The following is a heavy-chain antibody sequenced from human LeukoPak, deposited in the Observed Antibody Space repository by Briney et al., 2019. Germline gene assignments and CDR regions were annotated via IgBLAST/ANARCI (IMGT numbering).Heavy chain of an antibody. D-gene: IGHD4-17*01. V-gene: IGHV5-51*01. CDR1: GYSFTSYW. J-gene: IGHJ4*02. CDR3: ARVPYGDYVGYYFDY. Sequence: GESLKISCKGSGYSFTSYWNGWVRQMPGKGLEWMGIIYPGDSDTRYSPSFQGQVTISADKSISTAYLQWSSLKASDTAMYYCARVPYGDYVGYYFDYWGQGTLVTVSS. CDR2: IYPGDSDT.